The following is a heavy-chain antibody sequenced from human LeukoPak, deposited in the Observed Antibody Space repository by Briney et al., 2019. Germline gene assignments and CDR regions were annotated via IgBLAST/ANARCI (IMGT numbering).Heavy chain of an antibody. D-gene: IGHD6-19*01. V-gene: IGHV3-15*01. CDR3: AKDVPYTGGWSLDC. Sequence: GGSRSLSCVASGLPFRDAWMTWVSQAPGRGPEWVGRIKSNVDGGTTDYAAPVKGRFIISRDDSIDTLYLHMNDLKTEDTALYYCAKDVPYTGGWSLDCCGHGTPVAVSS. J-gene: IGHJ4*01. CDR2: IKSNVDGGTT. CDR1: GLPFRDAW.